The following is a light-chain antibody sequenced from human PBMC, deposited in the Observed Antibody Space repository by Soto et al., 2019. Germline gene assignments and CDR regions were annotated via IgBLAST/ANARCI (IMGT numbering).Light chain of an antibody. CDR1: QSVSNNY. CDR3: QQYGGSPRT. CDR2: DSS. Sequence: EIVLTQSPGTLSLSPGERATLSCRTSQSVSNNYLAWYQQKPGQAPRLLINDSSNRATGIPARFSGSGSGTDFTLTITRLEPEDFAVYYCQQYGGSPRTFGQGTKVDIK. J-gene: IGKJ1*01. V-gene: IGKV3-20*01.